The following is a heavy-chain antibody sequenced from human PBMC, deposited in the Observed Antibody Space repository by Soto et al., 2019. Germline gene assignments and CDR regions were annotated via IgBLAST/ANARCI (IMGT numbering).Heavy chain of an antibody. CDR3: ARVPHDYGDYSDYYFDY. CDR1: GGSISSGDYY. D-gene: IGHD4-17*01. CDR2: IYYSGST. Sequence: PSETLSLTCTVSGGSISSGDYYWSWIRQPPGKGLEWIGYIYYSGSTYYNPSLKSRVTISVDTSKNQFSLKLSSVTAADTAVYYYARVPHDYGDYSDYYFDYWGQGTLVTVSS. V-gene: IGHV4-30-4*01. J-gene: IGHJ4*02.